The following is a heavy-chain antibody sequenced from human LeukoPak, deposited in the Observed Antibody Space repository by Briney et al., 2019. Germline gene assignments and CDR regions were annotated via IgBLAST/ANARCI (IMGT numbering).Heavy chain of an antibody. CDR1: GFTFSTYW. V-gene: IGHV3-74*01. CDR3: ARDSADISA. D-gene: IGHD5-12*01. CDR2: TNPDGSST. J-gene: IGHJ6*04. Sequence: GGSLRLSCAASGFTFSTYWMHWVRQGPGKGLVWVSRTNPDGSSTSYADSVKGRFTISRDNAKNTVYLMNSLRAEDTAVYYCARDSADISAWGKGTTVTVSS.